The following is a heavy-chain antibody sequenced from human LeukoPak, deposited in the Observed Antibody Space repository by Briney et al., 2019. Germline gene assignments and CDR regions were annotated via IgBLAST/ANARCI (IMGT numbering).Heavy chain of an antibody. CDR2: ISGSGGST. Sequence: GGSLTLSCAASGFTFSSYAMSWVRQAPGKGLEWVSAISGSGGSTYYADSVKGRFTISRDNSKNTPYLQMNSLRAEDTAVYYCAKGEYYYDSSGYYFDYWGQGTLVTVSS. V-gene: IGHV3-23*01. D-gene: IGHD3-22*01. CDR1: GFTFSSYA. CDR3: AKGEYYYDSSGYYFDY. J-gene: IGHJ4*02.